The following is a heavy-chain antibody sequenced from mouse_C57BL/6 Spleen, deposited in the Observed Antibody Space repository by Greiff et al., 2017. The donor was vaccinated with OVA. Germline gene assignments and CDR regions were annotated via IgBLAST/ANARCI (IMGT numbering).Heavy chain of an antibody. J-gene: IGHJ2*01. CDR2: IYPGDGGT. CDR1: GYAFSSSW. V-gene: IGHV1-82*01. CDR3: ARWNYYGVARDY. Sequence: QVQLQQSGPELVKPGASVKISCKASGYAFSSSWMNWVKQRPGKGLEWIGRIYPGDGGTNYNGKFKGKATLTADKSSSTAYMQLSSLTSEDSAVYFCARWNYYGVARDYWGQGTTLTVSS. D-gene: IGHD1-1*01.